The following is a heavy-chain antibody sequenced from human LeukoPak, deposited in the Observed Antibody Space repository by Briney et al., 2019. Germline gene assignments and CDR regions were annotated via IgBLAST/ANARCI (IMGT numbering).Heavy chain of an antibody. J-gene: IGHJ4*02. Sequence: GGSLRLSCAASGFTFSDYFMTWSRQAPGKGLEWVSYISNSGGTIYYSDSVKGRFTISRDNAKNLLYLEMDSLRAGDTAVYYCARMRSSWCFDHWGQGSLVTVSS. CDR3: ARMRSSWCFDH. V-gene: IGHV3-11*01. CDR2: ISNSGGTI. CDR1: GFTFSDYF. D-gene: IGHD6-13*01.